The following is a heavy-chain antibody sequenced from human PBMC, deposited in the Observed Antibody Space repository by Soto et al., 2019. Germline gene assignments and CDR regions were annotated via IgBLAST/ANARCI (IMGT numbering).Heavy chain of an antibody. D-gene: IGHD3-22*01. CDR2: IYYSGST. CDR1: GGSISSYY. J-gene: IGHJ4*02. Sequence: SETLSLTCTVSGGSISSYYWSWIRQPPGKGLEWIGYIYYSGSTNYNPSLKSRVTISVDTSKNQFSLKLSSVTAADTAVYYCARGFRPYYYDSSGYFFDYWGQGTPVTVSS. CDR3: ARGFRPYYYDSSGYFFDY. V-gene: IGHV4-59*01.